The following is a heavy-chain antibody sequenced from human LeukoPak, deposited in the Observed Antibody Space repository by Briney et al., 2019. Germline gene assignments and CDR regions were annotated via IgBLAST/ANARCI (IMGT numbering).Heavy chain of an antibody. D-gene: IGHD3-10*01. V-gene: IGHV4-39*07. Sequence: SETLSLTCTVSGGSISSSSYYWGWIRQPPGKGLEWIGSIYYSGSTNYNPSLKSRVTISVDTSKNQFSLKLSSVTAADTAVYYCARREGYGFITMVRGVQRVNWFDPWGQGTLVTVSS. CDR3: ARREGYGFITMVRGVQRVNWFDP. J-gene: IGHJ5*02. CDR1: GGSISSSSYY. CDR2: IYYSGST.